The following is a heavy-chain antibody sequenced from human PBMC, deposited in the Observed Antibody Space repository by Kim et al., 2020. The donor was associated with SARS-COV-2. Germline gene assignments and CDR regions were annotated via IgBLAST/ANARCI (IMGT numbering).Heavy chain of an antibody. V-gene: IGHV4-59*08. D-gene: IGHD2-21*02. Sequence: SETLSLTCTVSGASITSFHWSFIRQSPGKGLEWIADVINVGTTDYNPSLQSRVTLSIDTSKNQVSLRLTSVTAADTAIYYCATQLSDSKSSNTLASWGPGTLITVSS. CDR1: GASITSFH. J-gene: IGHJ5*02. CDR2: VINVGTT. CDR3: ATQLSDSKSSNTLAS.